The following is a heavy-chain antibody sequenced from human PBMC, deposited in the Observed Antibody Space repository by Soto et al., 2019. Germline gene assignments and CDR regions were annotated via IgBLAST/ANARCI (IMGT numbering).Heavy chain of an antibody. CDR1: GGTFSRYA. V-gene: IGHV1-69*01. CDR2: INPIFGTE. CDR3: AGEPGLAFLLYSYFGMDV. Sequence: QVQLVQSGAEVNKPGASVRVSCKASGGTFSRYAISCVRQAPGQGLQWMGGINPIFGTENYAQKFQGRVTITADESTTTAYMELSRLTSEDTAVYYCAGEPGLAFLLYSYFGMDVWGQGTTVTVSS. J-gene: IGHJ6*02. D-gene: IGHD3-3*02.